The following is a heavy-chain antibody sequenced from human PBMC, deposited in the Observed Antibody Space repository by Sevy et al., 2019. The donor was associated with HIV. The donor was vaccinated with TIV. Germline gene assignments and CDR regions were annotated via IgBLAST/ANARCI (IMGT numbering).Heavy chain of an antibody. CDR1: GFTFSGSA. Sequence: GGSLRLSCAASGFTFSGSAMHWVRQASGKGLEWVGRIRSKANSYATAYAASVKGRFTISRDDSKNTAYLQMNSLKTEDTAVYYCTRYQLYALDIWGQGTMVTVSS. D-gene: IGHD2-2*01. J-gene: IGHJ3*02. CDR3: TRYQLYALDI. V-gene: IGHV3-73*01. CDR2: IRSKANSYAT.